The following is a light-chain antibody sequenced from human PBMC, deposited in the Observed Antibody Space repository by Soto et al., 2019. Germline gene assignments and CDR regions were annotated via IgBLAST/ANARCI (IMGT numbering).Light chain of an antibody. CDR3: TSYTRSATPYI. J-gene: IGLJ1*01. CDR1: SGDVGGLNY. CDR2: EVT. V-gene: IGLV2-14*01. Sequence: QSALTQPASVSGSPGQSITISCTGTSGDVGGLNYVSWYQQHPGKAPKLIIYEVTNRPSGVSNRFSGSKSGNTASLTISGLQAEDEADYYCTSYTRSATPYIYGSGTKVTVL.